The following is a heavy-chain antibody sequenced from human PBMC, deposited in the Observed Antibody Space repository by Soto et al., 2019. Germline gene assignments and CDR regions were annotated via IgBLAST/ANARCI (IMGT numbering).Heavy chain of an antibody. CDR3: ARQPGHCGSTTCFGYYSVDV. Sequence: PSETLSLTCTVSGGSISSYYWSWIRQPPGKGLEWIGFIYYSGSTNYNPSLKSRVTISLDTSKNQFSLKLSSVTAADTAVYYCARQPGHCGSTTCFGYYSVDVWGQGTTVTVSS. CDR2: IYYSGST. D-gene: IGHD2-2*01. J-gene: IGHJ6*02. CDR1: GGSISSYY. V-gene: IGHV4-59*01.